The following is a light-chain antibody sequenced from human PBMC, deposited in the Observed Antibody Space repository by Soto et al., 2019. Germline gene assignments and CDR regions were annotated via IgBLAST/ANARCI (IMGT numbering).Light chain of an antibody. CDR3: SSFTSSVTYV. CDR1: SSDVGGHNS. CDR2: DVS. V-gene: IGLV2-14*01. Sequence: QSVLTQPASVSGSPGQSITISCTGTSSDVGGHNSVSWYRQDPGKAPKLMIYDVSNRPSGVSDRFSGSKSGNTASLTISVLQIEDEADYYCSSFTSSVTYVFGTGTKVTVL. J-gene: IGLJ1*01.